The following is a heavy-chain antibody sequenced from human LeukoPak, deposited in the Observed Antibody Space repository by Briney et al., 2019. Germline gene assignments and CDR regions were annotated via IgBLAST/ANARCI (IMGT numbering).Heavy chain of an antibody. Sequence: PGRSLRLSCAASGFTFDDYAMHWVRQAPGKGLQWVSGISWNSGSVDYADSVKGRFTISRDNSKNTLYLQMNSLRAEDTAVYYCAKDYYGSGSLFDYCGQGTLVTVSS. CDR1: GFTFDDYA. V-gene: IGHV3-9*01. D-gene: IGHD3-10*01. CDR3: AKDYYGSGSLFDY. CDR2: ISWNSGSV. J-gene: IGHJ4*02.